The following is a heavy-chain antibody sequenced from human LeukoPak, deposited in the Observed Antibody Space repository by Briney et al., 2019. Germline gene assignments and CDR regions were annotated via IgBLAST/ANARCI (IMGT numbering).Heavy chain of an antibody. J-gene: IGHJ4*02. D-gene: IGHD3-9*01. Sequence: GGSLRLSCAASGFTFSSYAMHWVRQAPGKGLEWVAVISYDGSNKYYADSVKGRFTISRDNSKNTLYLQMNSLRAEDTAVYYCARDPNLYDILTGYSFDYWGQGTLVTVSS. CDR2: ISYDGSNK. CDR1: GFTFSSYA. CDR3: ARDPNLYDILTGYSFDY. V-gene: IGHV3-30-3*01.